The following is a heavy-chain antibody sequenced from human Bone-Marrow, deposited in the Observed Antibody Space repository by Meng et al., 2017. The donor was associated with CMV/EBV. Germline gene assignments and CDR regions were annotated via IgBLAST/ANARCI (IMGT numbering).Heavy chain of an antibody. D-gene: IGHD2-21*01. CDR3: VRDVAN. CDR1: EFAFSSYS. J-gene: IGHJ4*02. Sequence: GESLKISCVGSEFAFSSYSMNWVRQAPGKGLEWVSSITGTRSYIYYADSVRGRFTISRDNSKNTLYLQMNSLRAEDTAVYYCVRDVANWGQGTLVTVSS. CDR2: ITGTRSYI. V-gene: IGHV3-21*04.